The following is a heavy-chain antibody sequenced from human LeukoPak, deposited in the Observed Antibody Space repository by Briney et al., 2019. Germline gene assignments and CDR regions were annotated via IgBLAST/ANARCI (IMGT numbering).Heavy chain of an antibody. CDR2: INPNSGGT. CDR1: GYTFTGYY. V-gene: IGHV1-2*02. D-gene: IGHD3-22*01. CDR3: ARVQVMIVVASYYFDY. J-gene: IGHJ4*02. Sequence: ASVKVSCKASGYTFTGYYMHWVRQAPGQGLEWMGWINPNSGGTNYAQKFQGRVTMTRDTSISTAYMELSRLRSDDTAVYYCARVQVMIVVASYYFDYWGQGTLVTVSS.